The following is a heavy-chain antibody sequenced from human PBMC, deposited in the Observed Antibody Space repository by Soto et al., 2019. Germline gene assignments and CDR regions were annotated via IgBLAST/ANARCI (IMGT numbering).Heavy chain of an antibody. Sequence: EVQLLESGGGLVQPGGSLRLSCAASGFTFSSYAMSWVRQAPGKGLEWVSAISGSGGSTYYADSVKGRFTISRDNSKNTLYLKMNSLRAEDTAVYYCAKDRADRYDHQRGYYYYYYMDVWGKGTTVTVSS. CDR3: AKDRADRYDHQRGYYYYYYMDV. J-gene: IGHJ6*03. CDR2: ISGSGGST. CDR1: GFTFSSYA. D-gene: IGHD3-16*01. V-gene: IGHV3-23*01.